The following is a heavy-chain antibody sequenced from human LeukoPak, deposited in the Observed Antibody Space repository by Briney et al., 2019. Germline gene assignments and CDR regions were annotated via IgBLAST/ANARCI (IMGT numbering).Heavy chain of an antibody. V-gene: IGHV4-59*01. D-gene: IGHD5-18*01. CDR1: GGSISSYY. CDR3: ARGGYSYGSYYFDY. CDR2: IYYSGST. J-gene: IGHJ4*02. Sequence: SETLSFTCTVSGGSISSYYWSWIRQPPGKGLEWIGYIYYSGSTNYNPSLKSRVTISVDTSKNQFSLKLSSVTAADTAVYYCARGGYSYGSYYFDYWGQGTLVTVSS.